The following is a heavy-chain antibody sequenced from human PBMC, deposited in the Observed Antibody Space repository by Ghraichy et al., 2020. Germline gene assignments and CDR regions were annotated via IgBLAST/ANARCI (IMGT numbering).Heavy chain of an antibody. D-gene: IGHD1-26*01. CDR2: IIAYNGNT. J-gene: IGHJ4*02. CDR1: GYTFTSYA. Sequence: ASVKVSCKASGYTFTSYAISWVRQAPGQGLEWMGGIIAYNGNTNYAQKLQGRVTMTTDRSTSTAYMELSSLRSDDTAVYYCARGYSGSYIDYWGQGTLVTVSS. CDR3: ARGYSGSYIDY. V-gene: IGHV1-18*01.